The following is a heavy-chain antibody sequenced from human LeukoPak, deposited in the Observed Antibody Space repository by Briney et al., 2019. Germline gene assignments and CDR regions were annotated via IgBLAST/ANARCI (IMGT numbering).Heavy chain of an antibody. CDR1: GGSIGSGSYY. Sequence: SETLSLTCTVSGGSIGSGSYYWSWIRQPAGKRLEWIGRIYTGGSTNYNPSLKSRVTISLDTSNNQFSLKLSSVTAADTAVYYRAREWDYGGNRYFDYWGQGTLVTVSS. J-gene: IGHJ4*02. CDR2: IYTGGST. D-gene: IGHD4-23*01. CDR3: AREWDYGGNRYFDY. V-gene: IGHV4-61*02.